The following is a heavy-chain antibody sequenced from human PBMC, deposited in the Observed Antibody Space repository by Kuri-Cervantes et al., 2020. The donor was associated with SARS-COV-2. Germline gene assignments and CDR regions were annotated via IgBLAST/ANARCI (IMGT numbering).Heavy chain of an antibody. CDR3: ASLTTVTQGGYYYYYMDV. V-gene: IGHV3-20*04. J-gene: IGHJ6*03. D-gene: IGHD4-17*01. CDR2: INWNGGST. CDR1: GFTFSDYY. Sequence: GGSLRLSCAASGFTFSDYYMSWVRQAPGKGLEWVSGINWNGGSTGYADSVKGRFTISRDNAKNSLYLQMNSLRAEDTALYYCASLTTVTQGGYYYYYMDVWGKGTTVTVSS.